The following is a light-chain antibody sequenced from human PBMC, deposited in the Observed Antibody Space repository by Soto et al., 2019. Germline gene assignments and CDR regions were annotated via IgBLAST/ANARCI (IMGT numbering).Light chain of an antibody. V-gene: IGLV2-14*01. CDR3: SSYTSMTTLV. CDR2: EVS. Sequence: QSVLTQPASVSGSPGQSITISCTGTSSDVGGYIYVSWYRQQPGKAPKPIIYEVSNRPSGVSNRFSGSKSGNTASLTISGLQAEDEADYYCSSYTSMTTLVFGTGAKVTVL. CDR1: SSDVGGYIY. J-gene: IGLJ1*01.